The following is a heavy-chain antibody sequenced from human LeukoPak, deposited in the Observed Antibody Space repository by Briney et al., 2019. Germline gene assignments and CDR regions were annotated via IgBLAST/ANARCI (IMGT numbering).Heavy chain of an antibody. D-gene: IGHD1-1*01. CDR3: ARTGTKTPYDY. J-gene: IGHJ4*02. CDR1: GFTVSSNY. CDR2: IYSGGST. V-gene: IGHV3-66*01. Sequence: PGGSLRLSCAASGFTVSSNYMSWVRQAPGEGLEWVSVIYSGGSTYYADSVKGRFTISRDNSKNTLYLQMNSLRAEDTAVYYCARTGTKTPYDYWGQGTLVTVSS.